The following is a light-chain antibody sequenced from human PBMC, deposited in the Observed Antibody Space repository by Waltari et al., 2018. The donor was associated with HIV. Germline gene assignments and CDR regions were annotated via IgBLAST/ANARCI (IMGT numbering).Light chain of an antibody. CDR2: GAS. V-gene: IGKV3-20*01. CDR3: QQYGSSHLT. CDR1: QSVTSNY. Sequence: EIVLTQSPGTLSLSPGDRATLSCRASQSVTSNYLTWYQQKPGQAPRLLIYGASTRATGIPDRFSGGGSGTDFTLTISRLEPEDFAVYYCQQYGSSHLTFGPGTKVEI. J-gene: IGKJ1*01.